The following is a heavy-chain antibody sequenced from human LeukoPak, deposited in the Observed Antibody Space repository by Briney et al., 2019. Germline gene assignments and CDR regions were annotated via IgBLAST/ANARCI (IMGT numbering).Heavy chain of an antibody. CDR2: ILPADSDT. Sequence: GESLKISCKGSGYSITSYWIGWVRQMPGKGLEWMGIILPADSDTRYSPSFQGQVTISADKSISTAYVQWSTLKASDTAMYYCARYDSGTRPNFDYWGQGTLVTVSS. CDR3: ARYDSGTRPNFDY. J-gene: IGHJ4*02. V-gene: IGHV5-51*01. CDR1: GYSITSYW. D-gene: IGHD2-2*01.